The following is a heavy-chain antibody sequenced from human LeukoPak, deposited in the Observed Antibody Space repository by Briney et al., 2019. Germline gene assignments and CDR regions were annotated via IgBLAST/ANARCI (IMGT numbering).Heavy chain of an antibody. Sequence: ASVKVSCKASRYTFTGYYMHWVRQAPGQGLEWMGWINPNSGGTKFAQKFQGRVTMTRDTSINTAYMELSRLRSDDTAVYYCARRTYYYDSSGYYLDYWGQGTLVTVSS. J-gene: IGHJ4*02. CDR2: INPNSGGT. CDR1: RYTFTGYY. D-gene: IGHD3-22*01. V-gene: IGHV1-2*02. CDR3: ARRTYYYDSSGYYLDY.